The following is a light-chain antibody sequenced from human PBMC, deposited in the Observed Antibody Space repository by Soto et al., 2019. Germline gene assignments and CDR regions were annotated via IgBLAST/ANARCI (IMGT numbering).Light chain of an antibody. J-gene: IGLJ1*01. V-gene: IGLV2-14*01. CDR2: EVT. CDR3: ASYTSSGTRV. Sequence: QSVLTQPASVSGSPGQSITISCTGTSSDVGGYNYVSWYQQRPGKAPKFMIYEVTNRPSGVSNRFSGSKSGNTASLTISGLQAEDEADYYCASYTSSGTRVFGTGTKVTVL. CDR1: SSDVGGYNY.